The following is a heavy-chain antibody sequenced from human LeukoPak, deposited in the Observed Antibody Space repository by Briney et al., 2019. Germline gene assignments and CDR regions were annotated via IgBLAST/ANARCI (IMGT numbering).Heavy chain of an antibody. V-gene: IGHV4-4*07. D-gene: IGHD2-15*01. CDR3: ARAPSNYCSGGNCTRINWFDP. Sequence: PSETLSLTCTVSGGSISSFYWSWIRQPAGKGLEWIGRIYISGSTNYNPSLKSRVTMSVDTSKNQFSLKLRSVTAADTAVYYCARAPSNYCSGGNCTRINWFDPWGQGTLVTVSS. CDR1: GGSISSFY. CDR2: IYISGST. J-gene: IGHJ5*02.